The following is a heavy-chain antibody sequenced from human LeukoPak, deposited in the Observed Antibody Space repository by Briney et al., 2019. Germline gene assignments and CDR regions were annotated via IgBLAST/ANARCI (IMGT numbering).Heavy chain of an antibody. V-gene: IGHV3-72*01. J-gene: IGHJ4*02. CDR3: VRGHNSLDC. D-gene: IGHD1-1*01. Sequence: GGSLRLSCAASGFIFSDHYMDWVRQTPGKGLEWVARSRIKADGYITQYAASVQDRSTISRDESKDSLYLQMNSLKTEDTAMYYCVRGHNSLDCWGQGTLVTVFS. CDR1: GFIFSDHY. CDR2: SRIKADGYIT.